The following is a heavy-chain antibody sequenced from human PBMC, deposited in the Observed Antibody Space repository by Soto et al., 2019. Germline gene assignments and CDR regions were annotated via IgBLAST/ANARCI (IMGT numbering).Heavy chain of an antibody. J-gene: IGHJ4*02. Sequence: PSETLSLTCAVSGGSISSSNWWSWVRQPPGKGLEWIGEIYHSGSTNYNPSLKSRVTISVDKSKNQFSLKLSSVTAADTAVYYCARVSGKQQQPLDYWGQGTLVTVSS. V-gene: IGHV4-4*02. D-gene: IGHD6-13*01. CDR1: GGSISSSNW. CDR2: IYHSGST. CDR3: ARVSGKQQQPLDY.